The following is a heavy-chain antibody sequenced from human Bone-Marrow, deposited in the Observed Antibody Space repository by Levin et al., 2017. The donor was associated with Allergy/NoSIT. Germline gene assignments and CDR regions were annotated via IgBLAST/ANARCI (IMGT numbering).Heavy chain of an antibody. J-gene: IGHJ6*02. V-gene: IGHV1-69*13. CDR1: GGSFNNYG. D-gene: IGHD4-17*01. CDR2: IIPVFGTT. CDR3: ARDASYGDRYYYYGMDV. Sequence: SVKVSCRASGGSFNNYGITWVRQAPGQGLEWMGGIIPVFGTTNYAQKFQGRVRITADESTSTAYMELSSLRSGDTAVYYCARDASYGDRYYYYGMDVWGHGTTVTVSS.